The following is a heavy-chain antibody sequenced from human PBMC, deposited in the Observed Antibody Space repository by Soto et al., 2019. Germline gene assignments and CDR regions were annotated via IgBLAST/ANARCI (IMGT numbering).Heavy chain of an antibody. J-gene: IGHJ4*02. CDR1: GYTFTGYY. V-gene: IGHV1-2*04. Sequence: GASVKVSCKASGYTFTGYYMHWVRQAPGQGLEWMGWINPNSGGTNYAQKFQGWVTMTRDTSISTAYMELSRLRSDDTAVYYCARALYYDILTGYYYFDYWGQGTLVTLSS. CDR2: INPNSGGT. D-gene: IGHD3-9*01. CDR3: ARALYYDILTGYYYFDY.